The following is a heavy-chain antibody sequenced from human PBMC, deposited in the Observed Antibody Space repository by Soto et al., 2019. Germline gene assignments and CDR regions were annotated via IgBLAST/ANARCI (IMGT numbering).Heavy chain of an antibody. CDR1: GYPFTSYA. V-gene: IGHV1-3*01. J-gene: IGHJ4*02. CDR2: INPGNGQT. D-gene: IGHD4-17*01. Sequence: QVQLVQSGAEVKKPGASVKISCKASGYPFTSYAMHWVRQAPGRMHEWMGWINPGNGQTDYSQKFQGSVTITRDTSASTAYMELSTLTSEDTAVYFCAGGQQAVDVNYGDYWGQGTLVTVSA. CDR3: AGGQQAVDVNYGDY.